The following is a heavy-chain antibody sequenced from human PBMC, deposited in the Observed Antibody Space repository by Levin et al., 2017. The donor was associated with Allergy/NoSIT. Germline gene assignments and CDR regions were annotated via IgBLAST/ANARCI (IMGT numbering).Heavy chain of an antibody. Sequence: GESLKISCKASGYTFTGYYMHWVRQAPGQGLEWMGRINPNSGGTNYAQKFQGRVTMTRDTSISTAYMELSRLRSDDTAVYYCARLEVPRVGIDYWGQGTLVTVSS. CDR2: INPNSGGT. J-gene: IGHJ4*02. CDR1: GYTFTGYY. V-gene: IGHV1-2*06. CDR3: ARLEVPRVGIDY. D-gene: IGHD3-3*01.